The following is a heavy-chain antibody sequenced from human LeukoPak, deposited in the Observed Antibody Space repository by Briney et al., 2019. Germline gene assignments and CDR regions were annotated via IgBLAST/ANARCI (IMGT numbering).Heavy chain of an antibody. CDR1: GYTFTGYY. J-gene: IGHJ5*02. CDR2: INPNSGGT. V-gene: IGHV1-2*02. D-gene: IGHD3-10*01. CDR3: ARERGGYYHGSGSYCPSKWFDP. Sequence: ASVKVSCKASGYTFTGYYMHWVRQAPGQGLEWMGWINPNSGGTNYAQKFQGRVTMTRDTSISTAYMELSRLRSDDTAVYYCARERGGYYHGSGSYCPSKWFDPWGQGTLVTVSS.